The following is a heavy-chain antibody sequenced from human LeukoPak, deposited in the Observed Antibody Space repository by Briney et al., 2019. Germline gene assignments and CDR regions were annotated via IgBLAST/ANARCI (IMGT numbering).Heavy chain of an antibody. CDR3: ARTCGGDCYILDS. J-gene: IGHJ4*02. Sequence: ASVKVSCKASGYTFSAYYMYWAREAPGQGLEWVGWINPYTGDTKYAQNFQGRVTMTRDTSISTVYMEVSRLRSDDTAAYYCARTCGGDCYILDSWGQGTLVTVSS. V-gene: IGHV1-2*02. CDR2: INPYTGDT. D-gene: IGHD2-21*02. CDR1: GYTFSAYY.